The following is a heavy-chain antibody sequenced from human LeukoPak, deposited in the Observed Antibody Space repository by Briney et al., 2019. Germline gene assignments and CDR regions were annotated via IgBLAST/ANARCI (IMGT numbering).Heavy chain of an antibody. CDR3: AKAKSYYSNYDY. D-gene: IGHD4-11*01. CDR2: ISGSGANT. V-gene: IGHV3-23*01. CDR1: GFTFSNYG. Sequence: GGSLRLSCAASGFTFSNYGMSWVRQAPGKGLEWVSIISGSGANTYYADSVKGRFTISRDNSKNTLYLQVNSLRAEDTAVYYCAKAKSYYSNYDYWGQGTLVTVSS. J-gene: IGHJ4*02.